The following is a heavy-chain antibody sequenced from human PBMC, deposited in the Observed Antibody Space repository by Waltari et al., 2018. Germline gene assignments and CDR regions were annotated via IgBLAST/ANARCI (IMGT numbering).Heavy chain of an antibody. Sequence: QVQLVQSGAEVKKPGASVKVSCKVSGYTLTELSMHWVRQAPGKGLEWMGGFDPGDGETIDAQKFQGRVTITEDTYTDTADMELSSLRSEDTAVYYCATSSGRFDYDEFDYWGQGTLVTVSS. CDR2: FDPGDGET. V-gene: IGHV1-24*01. CDR3: ATSSGRFDYDEFDY. J-gene: IGHJ4*02. D-gene: IGHD3-10*01. CDR1: GYTLTELS.